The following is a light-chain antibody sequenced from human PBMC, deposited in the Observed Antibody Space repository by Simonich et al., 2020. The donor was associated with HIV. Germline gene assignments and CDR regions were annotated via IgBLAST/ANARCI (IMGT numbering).Light chain of an antibody. CDR2: YVR. CDR1: SSDVGGYNY. Sequence: SALTQPPSASGSPGQAITISSTGTSSDVGGYNYVSWYQQHPGKAPKLMIYYVRNRPSGVANRFSCSKSGNTASLTISVLQAEDAADYYCSSYTSSITVVFGGGTKLTVL. J-gene: IGLJ2*01. V-gene: IGLV2-14*03. CDR3: SSYTSSITVV.